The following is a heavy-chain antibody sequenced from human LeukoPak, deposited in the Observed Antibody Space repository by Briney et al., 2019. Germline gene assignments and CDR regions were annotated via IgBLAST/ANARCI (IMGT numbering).Heavy chain of an antibody. CDR1: GFTFSSYA. D-gene: IGHD7-27*01. CDR2: ISYDGSNK. J-gene: IGHJ4*02. Sequence: GGSLRLSCAASGFTFSSYAMHWVGHAPGEGLEWVALISYDGSNKYYAESVKGRFTISRDNSKNTLYLQMNSLRAEDTAVYYCARQEGENGGQCDYGGQETVDTVSS. V-gene: IGHV3-30-3*01. CDR3: ARQEGENGGQCDY.